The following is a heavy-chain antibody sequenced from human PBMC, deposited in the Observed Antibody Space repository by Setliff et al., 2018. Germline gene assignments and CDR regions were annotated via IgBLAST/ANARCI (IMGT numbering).Heavy chain of an antibody. D-gene: IGHD5-18*01. CDR2: ISSANNYL. CDR3: ATTRVWIPVLDS. V-gene: IGHV3-21*04. Sequence: GGSLRLSCAASGFAFASHNMLWVRQAPGKGLEWVAAISSANNYLVYADSVKGRFTISRDNAKNSVYLQMNSLRAEDTAIYYCATTRVWIPVLDSCGQGTLVTVSS. CDR1: GFAFASHN. J-gene: IGHJ4*02.